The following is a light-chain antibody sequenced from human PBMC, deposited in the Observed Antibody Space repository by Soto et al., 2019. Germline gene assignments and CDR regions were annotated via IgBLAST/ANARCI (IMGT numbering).Light chain of an antibody. CDR1: QSISSY. CDR3: QQSYSTLT. Sequence: DIQMTQSPSSLSASVGDRVTITCRASQSISSYLNWYQQKPGKAPKLRIYAASSLQSGVPSRFSGSGSGTDFNLTISSLQPEDFATYYCQQSYSTLTFGPGTKVDIK. CDR2: AAS. J-gene: IGKJ3*01. V-gene: IGKV1-39*01.